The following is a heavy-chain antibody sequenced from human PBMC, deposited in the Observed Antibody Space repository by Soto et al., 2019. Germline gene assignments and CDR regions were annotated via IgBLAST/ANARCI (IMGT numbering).Heavy chain of an antibody. CDR1: GDIFTNFD. D-gene: IGHD3-3*02. J-gene: IGHJ5*02. CDR3: ARYIYGQGFQA. Sequence: QVQLVQPGAEVRKPGASVKVSCKASGDIFTNFDFNWVRQATGQGLERIGWMRANSGDTGHDQKFQGRVRMTRDTTMSTAYRELSSLRAEDTAVYYCARYIYGQGFQAWGQGTLVFVSS. CDR2: MRANSGDT. V-gene: IGHV1-8*01.